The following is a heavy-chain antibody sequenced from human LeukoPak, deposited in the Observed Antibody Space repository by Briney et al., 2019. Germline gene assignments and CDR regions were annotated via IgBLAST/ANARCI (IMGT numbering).Heavy chain of an antibody. CDR2: INHSGST. CDR1: GGSFSGYY. V-gene: IGHV4-34*01. CDR3: ARHPLRYCSSTSCPRAFDP. D-gene: IGHD2-2*01. J-gene: IGHJ5*02. Sequence: SETLSLTCAVYGGSFSGYYWSWIRQPPGKGLEWIGEINHSGSTNYNPSLKSRVTISVDTSKNQSSLKLSSVTAADTAVYYCARHPLRYCSSTSCPRAFDPWGQGTLVTVSS.